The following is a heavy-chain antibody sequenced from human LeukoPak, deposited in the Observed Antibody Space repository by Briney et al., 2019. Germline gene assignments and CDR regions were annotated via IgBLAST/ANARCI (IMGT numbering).Heavy chain of an antibody. CDR2: IKQDGSDK. J-gene: IGHJ4*02. CDR1: GFTFSTYW. V-gene: IGHV3-7*03. Sequence: TGGSLRLSCAGSGFTFSTYWMSWVRQAPGKGLEWVANIKQDGSDKYYVDSVKGRFTISRDNAKNSLYLQMSSLRAEDTAVYYCARDLDYWGQGTLVTVSS. CDR3: ARDLDY.